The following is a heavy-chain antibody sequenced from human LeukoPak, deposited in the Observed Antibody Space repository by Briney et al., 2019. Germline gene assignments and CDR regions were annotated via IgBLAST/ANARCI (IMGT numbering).Heavy chain of an antibody. V-gene: IGHV1-69*04. Sequence: ALVKVSCKASGGTFSSYAISWVRQAPGQGLEWMGRIIPIFGIANYAQKFQGRVTITADKSTSTAYMELSSLRSEDTAVYYCARGGGAAGPRGWFDPWGQGTLVTVSS. CDR2: IIPIFGIA. CDR3: ARGGGAAGPRGWFDP. J-gene: IGHJ5*02. CDR1: GGTFSSYA. D-gene: IGHD6-13*01.